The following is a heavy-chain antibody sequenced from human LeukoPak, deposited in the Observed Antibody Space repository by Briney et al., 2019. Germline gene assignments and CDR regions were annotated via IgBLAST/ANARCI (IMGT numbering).Heavy chain of an antibody. J-gene: IGHJ4*02. CDR2: ISYDGSNK. V-gene: IGHV3-30-3*01. CDR3: ARGNSDYGDYERSYFDY. D-gene: IGHD4-17*01. Sequence: GGSLRLSCAASGFTFSSYAMHWVRQAPGKGLEWVAVISYDGSNKYYADSVRGRFTISRDNSKNTLYLQMNSLRAEDTAVYYCARGNSDYGDYERSYFDYWGQGTLVTASS. CDR1: GFTFSSYA.